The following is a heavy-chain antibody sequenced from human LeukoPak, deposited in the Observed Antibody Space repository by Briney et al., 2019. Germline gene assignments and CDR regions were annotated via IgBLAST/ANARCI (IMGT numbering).Heavy chain of an antibody. J-gene: IGHJ4*02. D-gene: IGHD2-15*01. V-gene: IGHV3-23*01. Sequence: GGSLRLSCAASGFTFSSHWMHWVRQAPGKGLEWVSSISGNGGYTYHADSVKGRFTISRDNSKNTLYMQMNSLRAEDTAVYYCAKGNNGCYDSWGQGTLVTVSS. CDR3: AKGNNGCYDS. CDR1: GFTFSSHW. CDR2: ISGNGGYT.